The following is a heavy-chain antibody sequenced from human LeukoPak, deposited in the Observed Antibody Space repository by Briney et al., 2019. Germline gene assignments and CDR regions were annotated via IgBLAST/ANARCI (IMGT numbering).Heavy chain of an antibody. D-gene: IGHD1-26*01. Sequence: SETLSLTCTVSGGSINSYYWSWIRQPPGKGLEWIGYIYYSGSTNYNPSLKSRVTISVDTSKSQFSLTLSSVTAADTAVYYCARLNGYSGSYLPRYYFDYWGQGTLVTVSS. CDR1: GGSINSYY. CDR2: IYYSGST. V-gene: IGHV4-59*08. CDR3: ARLNGYSGSYLPRYYFDY. J-gene: IGHJ4*02.